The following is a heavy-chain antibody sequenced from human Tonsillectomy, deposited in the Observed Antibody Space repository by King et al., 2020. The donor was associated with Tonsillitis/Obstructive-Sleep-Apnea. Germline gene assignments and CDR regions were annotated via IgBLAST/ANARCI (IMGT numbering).Heavy chain of an antibody. CDR2: ISAHNGHT. Sequence: QLVQSGAEVKKPGASVKVSCKASGYTFTNYGISWVRQAPGQGLEWMAWISAHNGHTNYAQKLQGRLTMTTDTSTSTAYMELRSLRSDDTAVYYCARDSMSHYYDSSGYYTFNYWGQGTLVTVSA. D-gene: IGHD3-22*01. V-gene: IGHV1-18*01. CDR3: ARDSMSHYYDSSGYYTFNY. CDR1: GYTFTNYG. J-gene: IGHJ4*02.